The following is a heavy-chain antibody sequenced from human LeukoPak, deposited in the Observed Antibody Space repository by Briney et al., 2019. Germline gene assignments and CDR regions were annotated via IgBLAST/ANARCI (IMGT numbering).Heavy chain of an antibody. J-gene: IGHJ4*02. CDR3: ARVGHESGDDY. Sequence: SETLSLTCTVSGGSLSSEGYYWAWLRHPPGKGLEKIEYIYHSGSTYYNPSLKSRVTISVDRSKNQYALKQSSVTAADTVVYCCARVGHESGDDYGRQETLVTVSS. D-gene: IGHD2-21*01. V-gene: IGHV4-30-2*01. CDR1: GGSLSSEGYY. CDR2: IYHSGST.